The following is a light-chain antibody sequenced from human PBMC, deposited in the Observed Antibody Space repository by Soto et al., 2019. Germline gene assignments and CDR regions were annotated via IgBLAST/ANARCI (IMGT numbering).Light chain of an antibody. CDR2: AAS. V-gene: IGKV1-39*01. CDR1: QSISSY. Sequence: DIQMTQSPSSLSASVGDGVTITCRASQSISSYLNWYQQKPGKAPMLLIYAASSLQSGVPSRFSGSGSGTDFTLTISSLQPEDFATYYCQQSYSTPYTFGQGTKLEIK. CDR3: QQSYSTPYT. J-gene: IGKJ2*01.